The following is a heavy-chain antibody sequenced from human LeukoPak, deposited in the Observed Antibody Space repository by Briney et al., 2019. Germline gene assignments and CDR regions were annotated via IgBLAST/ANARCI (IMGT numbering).Heavy chain of an antibody. J-gene: IGHJ4*02. CDR3: ARSPSGDWYYFDC. Sequence: ASVKVSCKASGGTFSSYAISWVRQAPGQGLEWMGRIIPIFGTANYAQKFQGRVTITTDESTSTAYMELSSLRSEDTAVYYCARSPSGDWYYFDCWGQGTLVTVSS. D-gene: IGHD2-21*02. CDR2: IIPIFGTA. CDR1: GGTFSSYA. V-gene: IGHV1-69*05.